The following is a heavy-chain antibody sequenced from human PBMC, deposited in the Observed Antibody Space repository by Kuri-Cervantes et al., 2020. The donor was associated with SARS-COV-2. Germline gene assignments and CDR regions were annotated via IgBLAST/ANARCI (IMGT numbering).Heavy chain of an antibody. CDR3: ARERAAGRMFDY. Sequence: GGSLRLSCAASGFTFSSYAMHWVRQAPGKGLEWVAVISYDGSNKYYADSVKGRFTISRDNSKNTLYLQMNSLRAEDTAVYYCARERAAGRMFDYWGQGTLVTVSS. V-gene: IGHV3-30*14. CDR1: GFTFSSYA. D-gene: IGHD6-13*01. J-gene: IGHJ4*02. CDR2: ISYDGSNK.